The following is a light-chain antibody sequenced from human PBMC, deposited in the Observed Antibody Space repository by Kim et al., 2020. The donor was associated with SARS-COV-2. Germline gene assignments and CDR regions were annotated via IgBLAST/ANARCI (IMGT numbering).Light chain of an antibody. Sequence: ALGQTVSITCQGDMLRRYYSTWYQQKPGQAPIVVIYGKNNRPSGIPDRFSGSSSGDTASLTITGTQAGDEADYYCNSRGSNDNVLFGGGTQLTVL. CDR3: NSRGSNDNVL. CDR1: MLRRYY. V-gene: IGLV3-19*01. J-gene: IGLJ2*01. CDR2: GKN.